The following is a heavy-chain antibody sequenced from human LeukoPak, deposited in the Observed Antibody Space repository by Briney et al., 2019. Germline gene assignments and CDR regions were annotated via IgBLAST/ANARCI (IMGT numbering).Heavy chain of an antibody. CDR3: ALGSDCSS. CDR1: GFTFSSYW. Sequence: GGSLRLSCAASGFTFSSYWMNWARQAPGKGLEWVASINHNGNVNYYVDSVKGRFTISRDNAKNSLYLQMSNLRAEDTAVYYCALGSDCSSWGQGTLVTVSS. D-gene: IGHD2-21*02. J-gene: IGHJ5*02. CDR2: INHNGNVN. V-gene: IGHV3-7*03.